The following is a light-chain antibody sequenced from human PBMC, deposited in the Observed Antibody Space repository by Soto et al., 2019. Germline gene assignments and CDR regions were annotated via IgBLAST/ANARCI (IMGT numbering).Light chain of an antibody. Sequence: DIQMTQSPPSLSASVGDRVTITCRASRGIDKFVAWYQQRPGKVPTVLMQAASMVESGVPSRFSGSASGTEFNLTISGLQSEDFATYYCQQYHSPPGTFGQGTKVEIK. CDR2: AAS. CDR3: QQYHSPPGT. CDR1: RGIDKF. V-gene: IGKV1-27*01. J-gene: IGKJ1*01.